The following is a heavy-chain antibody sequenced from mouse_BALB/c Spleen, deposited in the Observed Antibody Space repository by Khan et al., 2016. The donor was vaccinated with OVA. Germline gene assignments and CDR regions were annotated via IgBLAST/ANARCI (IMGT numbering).Heavy chain of an antibody. CDR2: ISPGSGDT. Sequence: VQLQESGAELARPGASVKLSCKASGYTFTDYYINWVKQRTGQGLEWIGEISPGSGDTYYIEKFKGKATLTADKSSTTAYMQLSSLTSEASAVYFCARRNYFGYTFAYWGQGTLVTVSA. CDR1: GYTFTDYY. J-gene: IGHJ3*01. D-gene: IGHD1-2*01. CDR3: ARRNYFGYTFAY. V-gene: IGHV1-77*01.